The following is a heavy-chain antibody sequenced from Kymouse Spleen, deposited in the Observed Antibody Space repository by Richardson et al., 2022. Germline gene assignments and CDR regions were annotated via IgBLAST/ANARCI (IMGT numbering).Heavy chain of an antibody. CDR3: AREETTVGNWFDP. D-gene: IGHD4-11,IGHD4-11*01. CDR1: GGSVSSGSYY. V-gene: IGHV4-61*01. CDR2: IYYSGST. J-gene: IGHJ5*02. Sequence: QVQLQESGPGLVKPSETLSLTCTVSGGSVSSGSYYWSWIRQPPGKGLEWIGYIYYSGSTNYNPSLKSRVTISVDTSKNQFSLKLSSVTAADTAVYYCAREETTVGNWFDPWGQGTLVTVSS.